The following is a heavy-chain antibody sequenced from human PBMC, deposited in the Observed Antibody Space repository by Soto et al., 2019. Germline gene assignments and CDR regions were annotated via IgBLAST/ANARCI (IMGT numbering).Heavy chain of an antibody. Sequence: QVQLQESGPGLVKPSQTLSLTCTVSGGSISSGAYYWRWIRQHPGKGLEWIGYICYSGSTYYNPSLESRVTISVDTSKNQLSRKLSSVTAADTAVYYCASSSGARYYDYWGQGTLVTVSS. V-gene: IGHV4-31*03. CDR2: ICYSGST. D-gene: IGHD2-15*01. J-gene: IGHJ4*02. CDR3: ASSSGARYYDY. CDR1: GGSISSGAYY.